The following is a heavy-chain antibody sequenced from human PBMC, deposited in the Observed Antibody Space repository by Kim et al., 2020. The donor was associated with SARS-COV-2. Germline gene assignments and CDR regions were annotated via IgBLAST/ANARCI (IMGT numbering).Heavy chain of an antibody. J-gene: IGHJ3*02. CDR1: AISFGDYG. Sequence: GGSLRLSCAASAISFGDYGMHWVRQAPGKGLEWVAIIWWNGKNKFYADSVKGRFTISRDNSKHILYLEMNSLRAEDTAIYYCARHLKPSYSHAPDIWGQGTMVTVSS. CDR3: ARHLKPSYSHAPDI. V-gene: IGHV3-33*01. D-gene: IGHD2-15*01. CDR2: IWWNGKNK.